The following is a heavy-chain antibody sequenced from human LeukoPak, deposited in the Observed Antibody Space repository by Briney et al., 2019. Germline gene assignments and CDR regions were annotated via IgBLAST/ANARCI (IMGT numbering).Heavy chain of an antibody. J-gene: IGHJ4*02. CDR1: GFSFSSYA. CDR2: IDASGGAT. Sequence: GESLRLSCAASGFSFSSYAMYWVRQAPGKGLEWVSSIDASGGATYYADSVKGRFTISRDNSKNTLYLQMNSLRAEDTAVYYCAKTEIQNTYNWNYQVYWGQGTLVTVSS. V-gene: IGHV3-23*01. D-gene: IGHD1-7*01. CDR3: AKTEIQNTYNWNYQVY.